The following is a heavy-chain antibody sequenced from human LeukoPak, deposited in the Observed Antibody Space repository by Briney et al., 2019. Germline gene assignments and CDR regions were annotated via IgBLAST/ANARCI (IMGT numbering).Heavy chain of an antibody. CDR1: GYTFTGYY. Sequence: VASVKVSCKASGYTFTGYYMHWVRQAPGQGLEWMGWINPNSGGTNYAQKFQGRVTMTRDTSISTAYMELSRLRSDDTAVYYCARDHYCSGGSCYFGGFDPWGQGTLVTVSS. CDR3: ARDHYCSGGSCYFGGFDP. J-gene: IGHJ5*02. CDR2: INPNSGGT. D-gene: IGHD2-15*01. V-gene: IGHV1-2*02.